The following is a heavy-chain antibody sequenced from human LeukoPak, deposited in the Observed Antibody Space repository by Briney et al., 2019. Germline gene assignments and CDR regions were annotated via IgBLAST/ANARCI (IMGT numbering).Heavy chain of an antibody. Sequence: GASVKVSCKASGYTFTGYYMHWVRQAPGQGLEWMGWINPNSGGTNYAQKFQGRVTMTRDTSISTAYMELSRLRSDDTAVYYCARGLNLDYYDSSGYDYWGQGTLVTVSS. CDR2: INPNSGGT. CDR3: ARGLNLDYYDSSGYDY. V-gene: IGHV1-2*02. J-gene: IGHJ4*02. CDR1: GYTFTGYY. D-gene: IGHD3-22*01.